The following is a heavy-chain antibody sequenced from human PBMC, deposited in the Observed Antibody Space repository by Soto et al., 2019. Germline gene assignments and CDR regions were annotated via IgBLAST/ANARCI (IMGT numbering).Heavy chain of an antibody. V-gene: IGHV4-30-4*01. J-gene: IGHJ4*02. D-gene: IGHD1-1*01. CDR1: GGSISSGDYY. CDR3: SSPAYTDRDFDY. Sequence: QVQLQESGPGLVKPSLTLSLTCTVSGGSISSGDYYWSWIRQPPGKGLEWIGFIYYSEGTYYTPLFKSRLTISIDTPKNQFSVELSTVTVADTAVYYCSSPAYTDRDFDYWGQGSLVTVSS. CDR2: IYYSEGT.